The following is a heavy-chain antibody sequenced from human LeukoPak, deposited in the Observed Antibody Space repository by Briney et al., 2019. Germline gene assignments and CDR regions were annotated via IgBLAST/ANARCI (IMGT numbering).Heavy chain of an antibody. Sequence: GGSLTLSCAASGFPFSSYSMHWARHAPGKGREWVSYMSSSSSTIYYADSVKGRFTISRDNAKNSLYLQMNSLRDEDTAVYYCARDTRGRGFGELYYYYGMDVWGQGTTVTVSS. J-gene: IGHJ6*02. CDR1: GFPFSSYS. V-gene: IGHV3-48*02. CDR2: MSSSSSTI. CDR3: ARDTRGRGFGELYYYYGMDV. D-gene: IGHD3-10*01.